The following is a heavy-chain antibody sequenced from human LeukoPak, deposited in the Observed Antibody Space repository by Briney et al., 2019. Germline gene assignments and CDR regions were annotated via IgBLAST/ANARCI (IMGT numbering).Heavy chain of an antibody. V-gene: IGHV4-39*01. CDR3: ARAKGHTAMAAPDY. CDR2: IYYTGGT. J-gene: IGHJ4*02. CDR1: GGSITSSSYY. D-gene: IGHD5-18*01. Sequence: SETLSLTCSVSGGSITSSSYYWAWIRQPPEKGLEWIGSIYYTGGTNYSPSLKSRVTMSVDTSKNQFSLKLSSVTAADTAVYYCARAKGHTAMAAPDYWGQGTLVTVSS.